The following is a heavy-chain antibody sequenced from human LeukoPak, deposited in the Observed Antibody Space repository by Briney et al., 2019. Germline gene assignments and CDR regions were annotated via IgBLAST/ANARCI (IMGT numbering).Heavy chain of an antibody. CDR3: AKAGPIGYCSSTSCYEGGTFDY. CDR2: IRYDGSNK. D-gene: IGHD2-2*01. V-gene: IGHV3-30*02. Sequence: GGSLRLSCAASGFTFSSYGMHWVRQAPGKGLEWVAFIRYDGSNKYYADSVKGRFTISRDNSKNTLYLQMNSLRAEDTAVYYCAKAGPIGYCSSTSCYEGGTFDYWGQGTLVTVSS. J-gene: IGHJ4*02. CDR1: GFTFSSYG.